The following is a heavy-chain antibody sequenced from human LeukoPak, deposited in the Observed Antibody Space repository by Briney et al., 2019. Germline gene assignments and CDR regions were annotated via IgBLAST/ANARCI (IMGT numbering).Heavy chain of an antibody. V-gene: IGHV1-46*01. J-gene: IGHJ5*02. CDR2: INPSGGST. CDR1: GYTFTSYY. D-gene: IGHD1-26*01. CDR3: ARASVGATRRWFDP. Sequence: ASVKVSCKASGYTFTSYYMHWVRQAPGQGLEWMGIINPSGGSTNYAQMFQGRVTMTRDTSTGTVYMELSSLRSEDTAVYYCARASVGATRRWFDPWGQGTLVTVSS.